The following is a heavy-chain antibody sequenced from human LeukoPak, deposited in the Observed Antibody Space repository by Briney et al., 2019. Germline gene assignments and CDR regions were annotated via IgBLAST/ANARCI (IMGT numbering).Heavy chain of an antibody. CDR3: ARERGYCSGSGCYGSDY. D-gene: IGHD2-2*01. J-gene: IGHJ4*02. Sequence: ASVKVSCKASGGTFTTFYIHWVRQAPGQGLEWMGKVNPTSGVSTYAQKFQGRVTMTRDTSTSTVYMELSSLRSDDAAVYFCARERGYCSGSGCYGSDYWGQGTLVTVSS. CDR2: VNPTSGVS. V-gene: IGHV1-46*01. CDR1: GGTFTTFY.